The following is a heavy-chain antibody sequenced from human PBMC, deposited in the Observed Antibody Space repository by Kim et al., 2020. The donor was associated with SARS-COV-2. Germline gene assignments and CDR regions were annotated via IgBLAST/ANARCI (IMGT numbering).Heavy chain of an antibody. CDR3: AKDGAYVVTMGYFDS. J-gene: IGHJ4*02. CDR2: ISYDGNTK. CDR1: GFTFDNFG. V-gene: IGHV3-33*05. D-gene: IGHD2-21*02. Sequence: GGSLRLSCEASGFTFDNFGMHWVRQAPGKGLEWVALISYDGNTKYYADSVKGRFTISRDNSKNTLYLQMNSLRADDTAVYYCAKDGAYVVTMGYFDSGGQGTRVTVSS.